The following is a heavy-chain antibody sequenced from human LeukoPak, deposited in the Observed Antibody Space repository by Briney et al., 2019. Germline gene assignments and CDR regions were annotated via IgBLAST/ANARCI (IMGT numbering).Heavy chain of an antibody. J-gene: IGHJ4*02. Sequence: ARGSLRHSCATSGFTFSHYGMHWVRQAPGKGLEWVAVIWSDGTNRYYGDPVKGRFTISRDNFQRTVYLQMDSLRAEDTAVYYCAKDAQRGFDYSNSLDKWGQGTLVTVSS. D-gene: IGHD4-11*01. CDR2: IWSDGTNR. CDR1: GFTFSHYG. V-gene: IGHV3-33*06. CDR3: AKDAQRGFDYSNSLDK.